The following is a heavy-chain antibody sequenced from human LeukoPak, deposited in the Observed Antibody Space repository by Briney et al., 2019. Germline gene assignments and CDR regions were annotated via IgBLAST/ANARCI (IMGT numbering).Heavy chain of an antibody. V-gene: IGHV3-66*01. Sequence: GGSLRLSCAASGFTVSSNYMSWVRQAPGKGLEWVSVIYSGGSTYYADSVKGRFTISRDNSKNTLYLQMNSLRAEDTAVYYCARVEWPKYYFDYWGQGTLVTVSS. CDR3: ARVEWPKYYFDY. CDR2: IYSGGST. D-gene: IGHD3-3*01. J-gene: IGHJ4*02. CDR1: GFTVSSNY.